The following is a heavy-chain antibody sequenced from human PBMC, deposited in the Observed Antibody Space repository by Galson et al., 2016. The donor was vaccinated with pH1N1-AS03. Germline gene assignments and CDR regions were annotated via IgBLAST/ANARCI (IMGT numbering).Heavy chain of an antibody. V-gene: IGHV3-30-3*01. CDR3: EGGWYDFWSGYLVDPFDY. J-gene: IGHJ4*02. D-gene: IGHD3-3*01. Sequence: SLRLSYAASGFTFSTHTMHWVRQAPGQGLEWVAAISHDGGDKFYADSVKGRFTISRDNSKNSLYLQMNSLRAKDTAIYYCEGGWYDFWSGYLVDPFDYWGQGALVTVSS. CDR1: GFTFSTHT. CDR2: ISHDGGDK.